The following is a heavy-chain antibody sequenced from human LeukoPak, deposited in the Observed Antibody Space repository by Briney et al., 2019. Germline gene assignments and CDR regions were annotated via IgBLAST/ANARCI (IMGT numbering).Heavy chain of an antibody. J-gene: IGHJ4*02. V-gene: IGHV3-30*04. Sequence: GGSLGLSCAASGFTFSSFALHWVRQAPGKGLEWEAITSYDGSNEYYADSVKGRFTISRDNSKNTLFLQMNRLRADNTAVYYCARGDGSKLFDYWGQGTLVTVSS. CDR3: ARGDGSKLFDY. CDR1: GFTFSSFA. CDR2: TSYDGSNE.